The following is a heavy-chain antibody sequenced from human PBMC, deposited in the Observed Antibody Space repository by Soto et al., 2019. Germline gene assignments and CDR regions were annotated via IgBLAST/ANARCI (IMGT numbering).Heavy chain of an antibody. CDR2: IYWDDDK. Sequence: QITLKESGPPLVKPTQTLTLTCTFSGFSLSTSGVGVGWIRQPPGKALEWLALIYWDDDKRYSPSLKSRLTITKDTSKNQVVLTMTNMDPVDTATYYCAHRPGEVCSSTSCYDYWGQGTLVTVSS. CDR3: AHRPGEVCSSTSCYDY. D-gene: IGHD2-2*01. CDR1: GFSLSTSGVG. J-gene: IGHJ4*02. V-gene: IGHV2-5*02.